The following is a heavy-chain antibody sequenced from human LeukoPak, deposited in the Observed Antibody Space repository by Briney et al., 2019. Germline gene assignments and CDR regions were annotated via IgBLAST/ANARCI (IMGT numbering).Heavy chain of an antibody. CDR2: INAGNGNT. J-gene: IGHJ4*02. V-gene: IGHV1-3*01. Sequence: ASVKVSCKASGYTFTSYAMHWVRQAPGQRLEWMGWINAGNGNTEYSQKFQGRVTITRDTSASTAYMELSSLRSEDTAVYYCARLPRYCSSTSCPGGYFDYWGQGTLVTVSS. CDR3: ARLPRYCSSTSCPGGYFDY. CDR1: GYTFTSYA. D-gene: IGHD2-2*01.